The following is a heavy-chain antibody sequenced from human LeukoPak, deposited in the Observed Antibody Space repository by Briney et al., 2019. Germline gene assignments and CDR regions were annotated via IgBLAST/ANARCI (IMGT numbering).Heavy chain of an antibody. J-gene: IGHJ4*02. CDR2: IYSAGSI. CDR3: ARRAGAYTHPYDY. CDR1: GFTFSNYW. V-gene: IGHV3-53*01. Sequence: PGGSLRLSCAASGFTFSNYWMSWVRQAPGKGLEWVSFIYSAGSIYYSDSVKGRFTISIDNSKNTLYLQMNSLRAEDTAVYYCARRAGAYTHPYDYWGQGTLVTVSS. D-gene: IGHD3-16*01.